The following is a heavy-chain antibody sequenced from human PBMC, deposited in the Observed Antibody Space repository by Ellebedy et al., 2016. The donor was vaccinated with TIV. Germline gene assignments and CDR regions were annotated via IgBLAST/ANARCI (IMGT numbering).Heavy chain of an antibody. CDR1: GFTFSSYA. CDR2: VNSDGSDT. CDR3: ASGQFDL. Sequence: GGSLRLSXAASGFTFSSYAMHWVRQAPGKGLVWLSRVNSDGSDTDYADSVKGRLTISRDNAKNTLFLQLSSLRGEDTGVYYCASGQFDLWGRGTLVTVSS. J-gene: IGHJ2*01. V-gene: IGHV3-74*01.